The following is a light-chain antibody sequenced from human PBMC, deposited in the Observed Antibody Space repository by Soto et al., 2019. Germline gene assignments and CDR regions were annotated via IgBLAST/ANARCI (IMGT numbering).Light chain of an antibody. J-gene: IGKJ2*03. V-gene: IGKV1-39*01. CDR3: QQTYSTLNS. CDR1: QSIRTY. Sequence: DIQVTQSPSSLSASEGVRVTITCRASQSIRTYLNWYQQRPGKPPKLLIQTASTLQSGVPSRFSGSGSGTDFTLTISSLQPEDFATYYCQQTYSTLNSFGQGTKLEIK. CDR2: TAS.